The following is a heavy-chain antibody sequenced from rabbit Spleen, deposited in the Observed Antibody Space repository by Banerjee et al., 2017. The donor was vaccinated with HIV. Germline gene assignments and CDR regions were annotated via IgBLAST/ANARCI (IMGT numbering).Heavy chain of an antibody. Sequence: QSMEESGGRLVTPGTPLTLTCTVSGIDLSSYTMGWFRQAPGEGLEWIGIIASSIPNTAYASWAKGRFTISKTSTTVDLKIASPTTEDTATYFCARVFLGDYYGMDLWGPGTLVTVS. CDR1: GIDLSSYT. J-gene: IGHJ6*01. CDR2: IASSIPNT. D-gene: IGHD3-1*01. CDR3: ARVFLGDYYGMDL. V-gene: IGHV1S69*01.